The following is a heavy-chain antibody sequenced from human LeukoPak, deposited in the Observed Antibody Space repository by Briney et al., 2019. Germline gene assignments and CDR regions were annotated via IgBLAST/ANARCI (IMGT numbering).Heavy chain of an antibody. Sequence: GGSLRLSCAGSGITFSSYSMNWVRQAPGKGLEWVSSISSSSNYIYYADSVKGRFTISRDNAKNTVYLQMNSLRAEDTAVYFCARDAQFGFPKPRTGFPWYFDFWGQGTLVTVSS. D-gene: IGHD1-1*01. CDR3: ARDAQFGFPKPRTGFPWYFDF. V-gene: IGHV3-21*01. CDR1: GITFSSYS. CDR2: ISSSSNYI. J-gene: IGHJ4*02.